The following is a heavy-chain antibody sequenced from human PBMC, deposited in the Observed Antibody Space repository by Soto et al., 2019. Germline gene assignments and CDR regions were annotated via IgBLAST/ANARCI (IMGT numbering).Heavy chain of an antibody. D-gene: IGHD1-26*01. J-gene: IGHJ3*02. CDR2: IYYSGST. CDR3: ARGGGSSAVWVFDI. V-gene: IGHV4-59*01. CDR1: GGSISSYY. Sequence: SETLSLTCTVSGGSISSYYWSWIRQPPGKGLEWIGYIYYSGSTNYNPSLKSRVTISVDTSKNQFSLKLSSVTAADTAVYYCARGGGSSAVWVFDIWGQGTMVTVSS.